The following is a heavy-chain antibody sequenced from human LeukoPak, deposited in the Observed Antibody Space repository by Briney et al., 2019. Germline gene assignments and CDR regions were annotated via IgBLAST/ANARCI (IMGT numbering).Heavy chain of an antibody. CDR1: GGTLRNYW. CDR3: ARSDYGDNY. V-gene: IGHV3-74*01. D-gene: IGHD4-17*01. J-gene: IGHJ4*02. CDR2: INSDGSNK. Sequence: GSLRLTCAASGGTLRNYWKHWVRHAQAKGLEWVSRINSDGSNKTYADSVRGRFTISRDNAKNTLYLQMSSLRVGDTAVYYCARSDYGDNYWGQGILVTVSS.